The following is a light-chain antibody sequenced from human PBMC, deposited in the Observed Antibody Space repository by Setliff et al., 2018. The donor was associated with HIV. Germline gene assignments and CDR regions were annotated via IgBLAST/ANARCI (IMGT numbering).Light chain of an antibody. V-gene: IGLV2-11*01. Sequence: QSVLTQPRSVSGSPGQPVTISCTGTSSDVGGYNFVSWYQQHPGKAPKLLIYDVTKRPSGVSNRFSGSKSGNTASLTISGLQAEDEADYYCSSYTSSGTPYVFGSGTKVTVL. CDR1: SSDVGGYNF. CDR2: DVT. J-gene: IGLJ1*01. CDR3: SSYTSSGTPYV.